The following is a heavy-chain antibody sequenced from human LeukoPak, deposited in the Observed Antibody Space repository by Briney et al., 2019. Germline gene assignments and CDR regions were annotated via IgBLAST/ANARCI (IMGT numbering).Heavy chain of an antibody. CDR1: GFTFSGYE. CDR2: ISSSASTI. D-gene: IGHD2-2*01. CDR3: AREGCSSTSCYDY. J-gene: IGHJ4*01. Sequence: GGSLRLSCAASGFTFSGYEMNWVRQAPGKGLEWVSYISSSASTIYYADSVKGRFTISRDNAKNSLYLQMNSLRAEDTAVYYCAREGCSSTSCYDYWGHGTLVTVSS. V-gene: IGHV3-48*03.